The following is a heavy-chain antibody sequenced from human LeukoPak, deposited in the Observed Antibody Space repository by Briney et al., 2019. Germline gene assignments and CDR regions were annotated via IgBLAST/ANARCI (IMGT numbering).Heavy chain of an antibody. D-gene: IGHD1-14*01. V-gene: IGHV1-2*02. CDR1: GYIFTNYY. CDR3: ARSLSTSSSNQFDT. Sequence: ASVKVSCKTSGYIFTNYYMHWVRQAPGQGLEWMGWINPSSGGTDYPQKFQGRVTMTRDTSISTAYMELSRLTSDDTAVYFCARSLSTSSSNQFDTWGQGTLVTVSS. CDR2: INPSSGGT. J-gene: IGHJ4*02.